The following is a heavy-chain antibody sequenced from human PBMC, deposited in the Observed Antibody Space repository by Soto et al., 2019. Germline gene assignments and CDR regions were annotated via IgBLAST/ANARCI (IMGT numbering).Heavy chain of an antibody. V-gene: IGHV3-21*01. CDR1: GFTFSSYS. CDR2: ISSSSSYI. D-gene: IGHD3-10*01. CDR3: ARDGLGGEAY. Sequence: EVQLVESGGGLVKPGGSLRLSCAASGFTFSSYSMNWVRQAPGKGLEWVSAISSSSSYIYYADSVKGRFTISRDNAKNSLYLQMNSLRAEDTAVYYCARDGLGGEAYWGQGTLVTVSS. J-gene: IGHJ4*02.